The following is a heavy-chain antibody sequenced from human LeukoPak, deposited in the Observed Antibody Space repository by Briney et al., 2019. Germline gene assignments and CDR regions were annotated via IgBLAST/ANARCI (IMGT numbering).Heavy chain of an antibody. Sequence: GGSLRLSCAASGFTFSNAWVTWVRQAPGKGLEWVGRIEGKTDGGTTYYAAPVKGRFTISRDDSKNTLYLQMNSLKTEDTAVYYCSTDVVTITGDALDIWGQGTLVTVSS. CDR3: STDVVTITGDALDI. V-gene: IGHV3-15*04. CDR2: IEGKTDGGTT. D-gene: IGHD2-21*02. J-gene: IGHJ3*02. CDR1: GFTFSNAW.